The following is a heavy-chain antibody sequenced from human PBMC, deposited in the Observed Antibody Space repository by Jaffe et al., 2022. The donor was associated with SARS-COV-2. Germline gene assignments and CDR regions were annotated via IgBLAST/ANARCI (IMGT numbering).Heavy chain of an antibody. J-gene: IGHJ6*02. CDR3: AKDLVAGYYYYYGMDV. CDR2: ISYDGSNK. D-gene: IGHD6-19*01. CDR1: GFTFSSYG. V-gene: IGHV3-30*18. Sequence: QVQLVESGGGVVQPGRSLRLSCAASGFTFSSYGMHWVRQAPGKGLEWVAVISYDGSNKYYADSVKGRFTISRDNSKNTLYLQMNSLRAEDTAVYYCAKDLVAGYYYYYGMDVWGQGTTVTVSS.